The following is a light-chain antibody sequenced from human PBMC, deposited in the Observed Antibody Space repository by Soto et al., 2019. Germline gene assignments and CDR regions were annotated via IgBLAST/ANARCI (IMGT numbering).Light chain of an antibody. CDR3: TSFTRRDTYV. CDR1: SSDVGEYNY. CDR2: EVN. Sequence: QSVLTQPASVSGSPGQSITISCTGTSSDVGEYNYVSWYQQYPGKVPKLLIYEVNYRPSGVSNRFSGSKSGNTASLNISGLQAEDEADYFCTSFTRRDTYVFGTGTKVTVL. J-gene: IGLJ1*01. V-gene: IGLV2-14*01.